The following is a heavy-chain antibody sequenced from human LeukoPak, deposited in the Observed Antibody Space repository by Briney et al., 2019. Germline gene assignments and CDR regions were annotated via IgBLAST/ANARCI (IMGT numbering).Heavy chain of an antibody. Sequence: GASVKVSCKASGYTFTGYYMHWVRQAPGQGLEWMGWINPNSGGTNYAQKFQGRVTMTRDTSISTAYMELSRLRSDDTAVYYCARDPWLYSSSCPGGDCYSVWGQGTLVTVSS. J-gene: IGHJ4*02. D-gene: IGHD2-21*02. V-gene: IGHV1-2*02. CDR2: INPNSGGT. CDR1: GYTFTGYY. CDR3: ARDPWLYSSSCPGGDCYSV.